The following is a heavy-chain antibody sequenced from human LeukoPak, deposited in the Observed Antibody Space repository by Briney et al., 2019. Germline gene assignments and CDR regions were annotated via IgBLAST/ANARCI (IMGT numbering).Heavy chain of an antibody. V-gene: IGHV3-23*01. CDR3: AKDQRSFNV. CDR1: GFAFSNYA. J-gene: IGHJ6*04. CDR2: ISTNGVTT. Sequence: GGSLRLSCTASGFAFSNYAMTWVRQAPGKGLEWVSVISTNGVTTYYAESVKGRFTISRDNSQNILFLQMNSLRAEDTAVYYCAKDQRSFNVWGKGTTVTVSS. D-gene: IGHD2/OR15-2a*01.